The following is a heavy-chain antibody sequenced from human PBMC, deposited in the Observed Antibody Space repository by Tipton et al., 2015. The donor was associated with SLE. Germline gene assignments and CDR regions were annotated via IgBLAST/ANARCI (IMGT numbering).Heavy chain of an antibody. J-gene: IGHJ6*02. CDR1: GYSFTRYP. CDR3: ARDDPAGATEGYYYYYGMDV. V-gene: IGHV1-18*01. Sequence: QVQLVQSGAEVKKPGASVKVSCKASGYSFTRYPMNWVRQAPGQGLEWMGWISAYSGNTNYAQKLQGRVTMTTDTSTSTAYMELRSLRSDDTAVYYCARDDPAGATEGYYYYYGMDVWGQGTTVTVSS. CDR2: ISAYSGNT. D-gene: IGHD5-12*01.